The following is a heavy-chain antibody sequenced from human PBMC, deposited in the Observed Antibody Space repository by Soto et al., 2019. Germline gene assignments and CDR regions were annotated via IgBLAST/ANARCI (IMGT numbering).Heavy chain of an antibody. V-gene: IGHV3-30*18. CDR2: ISYDGSNK. CDR3: AKDTRFDSSGWR. D-gene: IGHD6-19*01. J-gene: IGHJ4*02. Sequence: GGSLRLSCAASGFTFSSYGMHWVRQAPGKGLEWVAVISYDGSNKYYADSVKGRFTISRDNSKNTLYLQMNSLRAEDTAVYYCAKDTRFDSSGWRWGQGTLVTV. CDR1: GFTFSSYG.